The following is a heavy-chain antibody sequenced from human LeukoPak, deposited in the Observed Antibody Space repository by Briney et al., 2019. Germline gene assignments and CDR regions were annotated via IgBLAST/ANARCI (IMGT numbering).Heavy chain of an antibody. CDR1: GFTFNNYG. CDR3: AKSDSSGWNDAFDI. Sequence: PGGSLRLSCAASGFTFNNYGMSWVRQAPGKGLEWVSLISWDGGSTYYADSVKGRFTISRDNSKNSLYLQMNSLRTEDTALYYCAKSDSSGWNDAFDIWGQGTMVTVSS. CDR2: ISWDGGST. J-gene: IGHJ3*02. V-gene: IGHV3-43*01. D-gene: IGHD6-19*01.